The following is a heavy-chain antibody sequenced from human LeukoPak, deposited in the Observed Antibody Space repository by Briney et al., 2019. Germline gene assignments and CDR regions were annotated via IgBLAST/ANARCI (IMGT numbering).Heavy chain of an antibody. V-gene: IGHV4-38-2*02. CDR2: IYHSGST. CDR3: ARVGGMGVPRYGDYFDY. J-gene: IGHJ4*02. CDR1: GYSISSGYY. Sequence: SETLSLTCTVSGYSISSGYYWGWIRQPPGKGLEWIGSIYHSGSTYYNPSLKSRVTISVDTSKNQFSLKLSSVTAADTAVYYCARVGGMGVPRYGDYFDYWGQGTLVTVSS. D-gene: IGHD4-17*01.